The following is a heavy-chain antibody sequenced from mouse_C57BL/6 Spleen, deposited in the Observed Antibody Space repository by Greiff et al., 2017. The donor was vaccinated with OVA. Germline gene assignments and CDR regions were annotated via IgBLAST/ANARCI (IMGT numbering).Heavy chain of an antibody. CDR2: IDPSDSYN. Sequence: QVQLQQPGAELVKPGASVKLSCKASGYTFTSYWMQWVKQRPGQGLEWIGEIDPSDSYNNYNQKFKGKATLTVDTSSSTAYMQLSSLTTEDSAVYGCARSYYGSSWGVDVWGTGTTVTVSS. V-gene: IGHV1-50*01. CDR3: ARSYYGSSWGVDV. D-gene: IGHD1-1*01. CDR1: GYTFTSYW. J-gene: IGHJ1*03.